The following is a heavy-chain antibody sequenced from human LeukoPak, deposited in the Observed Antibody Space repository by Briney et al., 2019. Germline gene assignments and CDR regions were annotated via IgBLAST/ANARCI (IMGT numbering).Heavy chain of an antibody. V-gene: IGHV4-59*08. D-gene: IGHD3-10*01. CDR2: IYYSGST. Sequence: SETLSLTCTVSGDSISSYYWSWIRQPPGKGLEWIGYIYYSGSTNYNPSLKSRVTISVDTSKNQFSLKLSSVTAADTAVYYCARHFRGPGVRGQGTLVTVSS. CDR3: ARHFRGPGV. CDR1: GDSISSYY. J-gene: IGHJ4*02.